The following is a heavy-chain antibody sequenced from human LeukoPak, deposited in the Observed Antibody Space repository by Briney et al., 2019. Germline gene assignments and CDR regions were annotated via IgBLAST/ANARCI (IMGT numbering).Heavy chain of an antibody. CDR3: VRDSYYSDAFDI. J-gene: IGHJ3*02. CDR1: GFTFSDYY. Sequence: PGGSLRLSCAASGFTFSDYYMSWIRQAPGKGLEWVSYISSSGTTIYYADSVKGRFTISRDNAKNSLYLQMNSLRAEDTAVYYCVRDSYYSDAFDIWSQGTMVTVSS. V-gene: IGHV3-11*04. CDR2: ISSSGTTI. D-gene: IGHD3-10*01.